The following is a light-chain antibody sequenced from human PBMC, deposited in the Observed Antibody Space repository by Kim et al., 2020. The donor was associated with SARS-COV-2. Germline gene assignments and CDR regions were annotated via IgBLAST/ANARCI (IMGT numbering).Light chain of an antibody. CDR2: GAS. V-gene: IGKV3-20*01. J-gene: IGKJ1*01. CDR1: QSVSSNY. CDR3: QQYSSSPAT. Sequence: EIVLTQSPGTLSLSPGERATLSCRASQSVSSNYLAWYQQKPGQAHRLLIYGASSRATGIPDRFSASGSGTDFTLTITRLEPEDFAVYYCQQYSSSPATFGQGTKVDI.